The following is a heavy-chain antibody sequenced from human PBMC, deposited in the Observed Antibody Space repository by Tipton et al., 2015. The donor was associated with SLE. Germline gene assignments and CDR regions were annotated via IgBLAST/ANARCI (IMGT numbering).Heavy chain of an antibody. D-gene: IGHD6-13*01. CDR2: IYPGDSDT. CDR1: GYSFTSYW. J-gene: IGHJ4*01. Sequence: QLVQSGAEVIEPGESLKISCKGSGYSFTSYWIGWVRQMPGKGLEWMGIIYPGDSDTRYSPSFQGQVTSSADNSISTAYLQWSSLEASDTAMYYCARRDSISWYPFDYWGHGTLVTVSS. CDR3: ARRDSISWYPFDY. V-gene: IGHV5-51*03.